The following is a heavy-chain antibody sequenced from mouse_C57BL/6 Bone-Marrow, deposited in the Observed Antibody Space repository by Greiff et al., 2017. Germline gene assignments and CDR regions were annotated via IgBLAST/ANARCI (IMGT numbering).Heavy chain of an antibody. CDR1: GFSLTSYG. CDR2: IWGGGSA. D-gene: IGHD1-1*01. CDR3: AKRGYYGWFAY. V-gene: IGHV2-9*01. J-gene: IGHJ3*01. Sequence: VQLVESGPGLVAPSQSLSITCTVSGFSLTSYGVDWVRQPPEKGLEWLGGIWGGGSANYNSALMSRLSISRDNSNTQVFLKMNSLQTDDTAMYYCAKRGYYGWFAYWGQGTLVTVSA.